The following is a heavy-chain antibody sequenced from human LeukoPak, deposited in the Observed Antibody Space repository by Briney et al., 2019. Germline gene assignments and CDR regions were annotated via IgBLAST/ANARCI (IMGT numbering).Heavy chain of an antibody. Sequence: SVKVSCTASGATFSTYAISWVRQAPGQGLEWMGGIIPTFYTANYAQKFQGRVTITTDESTNTAYMELSSLRSEDTAVYYCASDLGYCSRTSCYFDYWGQGTLVTVSS. CDR2: IIPTFYTA. CDR3: ASDLGYCSRTSCYFDY. V-gene: IGHV1-69*05. J-gene: IGHJ4*02. D-gene: IGHD2-2*01. CDR1: GATFSTYA.